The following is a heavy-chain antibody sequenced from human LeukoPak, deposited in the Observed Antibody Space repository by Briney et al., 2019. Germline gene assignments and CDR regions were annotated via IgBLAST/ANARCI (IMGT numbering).Heavy chain of an antibody. D-gene: IGHD6-13*01. CDR3: AKLYSSSSRGGYY. CDR2: ISSSGSTI. V-gene: IGHV3-48*04. Sequence: GGSLRLSCAASGFTFTSHSLNWVRQAPGKGLEWVSYISSSGSTIYYADSVKGRFTISRDNAKNSLYLQMNSLRAEDTAVYYCAKLYSSSSRGGYYWGQGTLVTVSS. J-gene: IGHJ4*02. CDR1: GFTFTSHS.